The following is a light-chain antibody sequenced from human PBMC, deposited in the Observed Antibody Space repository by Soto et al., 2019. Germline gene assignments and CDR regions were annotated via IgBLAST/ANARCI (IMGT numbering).Light chain of an antibody. V-gene: IGLV1-40*01. CDR3: QSYDSSLSGSKVV. CDR2: GNR. Sequence: QSVLTQPPSVSGAPGQRVTISCTGSSSNIGAGYDVHWYQQLPGTAPKLVIYGNRNRPSGVPDRFSCSKSGTSASLAITGLQAEDEADYSCQSYDSSLSGSKVVFCGGTTLTVL. J-gene: IGLJ2*01. CDR1: SSNIGAGYD.